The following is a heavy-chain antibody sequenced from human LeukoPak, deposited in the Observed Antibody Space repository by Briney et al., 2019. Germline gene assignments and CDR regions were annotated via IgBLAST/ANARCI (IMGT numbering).Heavy chain of an antibody. J-gene: IGHJ4*02. CDR3: AMAGYYYDSSGYGSTY. Sequence: ASVKVSCKASGYTFTSDVISWVRQALGERRGWVGWIIAYNGNTNYAQKLQGRVTMTTDTSTSTAYMELRSLRSDDTAVYYCAMAGYYYDSSGYGSTYWGQGTLVTVSS. D-gene: IGHD3-22*01. V-gene: IGHV1-18*01. CDR2: IIAYNGNT. CDR1: GYTFTSDV.